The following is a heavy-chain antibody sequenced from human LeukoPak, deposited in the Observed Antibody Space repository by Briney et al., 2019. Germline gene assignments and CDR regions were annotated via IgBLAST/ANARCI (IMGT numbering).Heavy chain of an antibody. V-gene: IGHV4-59*01. CDR3: ARDRYGMDV. CDR1: GGSISSYY. J-gene: IGHJ6*02. Sequence: SETLSPTCTVSGGSISSYYWSWIRQPPGKGLEWIGYIYYSGSTNYNPSLKSRVTISVDTSKNQFSPKLSSVTAADTAVYYCARDRYGMDVWGQGTTVTVSS. CDR2: IYYSGST.